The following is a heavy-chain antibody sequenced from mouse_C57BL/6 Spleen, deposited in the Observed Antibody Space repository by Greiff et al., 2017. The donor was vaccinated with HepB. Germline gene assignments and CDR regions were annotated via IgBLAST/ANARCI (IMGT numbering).Heavy chain of an antibody. J-gene: IGHJ3*01. CDR3: ARQTILYVNSLAWFAY. CDR2: ISSGGSYT. D-gene: IGHD2-1*01. CDR1: GFTFSSYG. V-gene: IGHV5-6*02. Sequence: EVKLVESGGDLVKPGGSLKLSCAASGFTFSSYGMSWVRQTPDKRLEWVATISSGGSYTYYPDSVKERFTISRDNAKNTRDLQMSSLKSEDTAMYYCARQTILYVNSLAWFAYWGQGTLVTVSA.